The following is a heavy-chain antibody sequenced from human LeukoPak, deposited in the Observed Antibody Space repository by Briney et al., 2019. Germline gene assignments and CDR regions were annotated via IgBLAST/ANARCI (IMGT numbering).Heavy chain of an antibody. D-gene: IGHD3-10*01. CDR2: ISGSGGST. J-gene: IGHJ4*02. Sequence: GSLRLSCAASGFIFSNYAMSWVRQAPGKGLEWVSGISGSGGSTYYADSVEDRFTISRDNAKNSLYLQMNSLRAEDTAVYYCARDPNYGSGSYADYWGQGTLVTVSS. V-gene: IGHV3-23*01. CDR1: GFIFSNYA. CDR3: ARDPNYGSGSYADY.